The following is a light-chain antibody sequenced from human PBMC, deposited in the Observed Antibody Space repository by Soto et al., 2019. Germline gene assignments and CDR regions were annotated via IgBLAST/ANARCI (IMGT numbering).Light chain of an antibody. CDR3: QQYGSSPLYT. CDR2: GAS. Sequence: EIVLTQSPGTLSLSPGERATLSCRASQSVSRNYLAWYQQKPGQAPRLLIYGASSRPTGIPDRFSGSGSGTDFTLTISRLEPEDFAVYYCQQYGSSPLYTFGQGTKLEIK. V-gene: IGKV3-20*01. CDR1: QSVSRNY. J-gene: IGKJ2*01.